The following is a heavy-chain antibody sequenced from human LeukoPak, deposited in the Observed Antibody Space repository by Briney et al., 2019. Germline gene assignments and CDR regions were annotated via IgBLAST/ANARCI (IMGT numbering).Heavy chain of an antibody. J-gene: IGHJ5*02. CDR3: ARLQGATIGAKWFDP. CDR1: GDSISSYYW. Sequence: TLSLTCTVSGDSISSYYWSWIRQPPGKALGWLARIDWDDNKFYSTSLKTRLTISKDTSKNQVVLTMTNMDPVDTATYYCARLQGATIGAKWFDPWGQGTLVTVSS. V-gene: IGHV2-70*16. CDR2: IDWDDNK. D-gene: IGHD4/OR15-4a*01.